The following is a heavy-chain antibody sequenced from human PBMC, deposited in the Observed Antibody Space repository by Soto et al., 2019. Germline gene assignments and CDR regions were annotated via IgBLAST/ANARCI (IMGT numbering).Heavy chain of an antibody. Sequence: GGSLRLSCSASGFNFKIYGMTWVRQAPGKGLEWISDISTLGTTIHYADSVRDRFTISRDNPTNTVYLHLTSLRDEDTAVYYCARVAIMGVVISPLFFFDLWGQGTLVTVSS. D-gene: IGHD2-15*01. V-gene: IGHV3-48*03. CDR2: ISTLGTTI. J-gene: IGHJ4*02. CDR3: ARVAIMGVVISPLFFFDL. CDR1: GFNFKIYG.